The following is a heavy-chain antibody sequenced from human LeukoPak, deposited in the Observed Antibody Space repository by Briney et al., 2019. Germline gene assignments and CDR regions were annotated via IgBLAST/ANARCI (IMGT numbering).Heavy chain of an antibody. V-gene: IGHV3-7*01. CDR1: GFTLSTYW. D-gene: IGHD6-19*01. Sequence: GGSLRLSCAGSGFTLSTYWMSWLRQAPGKGLEWVANINQDGSEKYYVDSVKGRFTISRDNTKNSLYLQMNSLRAEDTAVYYCARDVSGGNFDNWGQGTLVTVSS. CDR2: INQDGSEK. CDR3: ARDVSGGNFDN. J-gene: IGHJ4*02.